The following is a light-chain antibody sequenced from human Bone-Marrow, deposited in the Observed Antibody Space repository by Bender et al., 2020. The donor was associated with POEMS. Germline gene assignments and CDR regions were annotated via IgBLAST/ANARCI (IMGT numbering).Light chain of an antibody. V-gene: IGLV2-14*01. CDR1: SSDVGGYNY. CDR2: DVS. J-gene: IGLJ2*01. CDR3: CSYAASDTFL. Sequence: QSALTQPASVSGSPGQSITISCTGTSSDVGGYNYVSWYQQNPGKAPKLMIYDVSNRPSGVSNRFSGSKSGNTASLTISEIQADDEAFYYCCSYAASDTFLFGGGTKVTVL.